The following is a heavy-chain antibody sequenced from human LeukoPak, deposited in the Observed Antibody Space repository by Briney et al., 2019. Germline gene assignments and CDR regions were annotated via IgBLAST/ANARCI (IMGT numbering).Heavy chain of an antibody. CDR1: GFTFSSYA. CDR3: AKDQYGGNPQYYFDY. Sequence: GGSLRLSCAASGFTFSSYAMSWVRQAPGRGLDWVSAISGSGGNTYYADSVKGRFTISRDNSKNTLYLQMNSLRAEDTAVYYCAKDQYGGNPQYYFDYWGQGTLVTVSS. V-gene: IGHV3-23*01. J-gene: IGHJ4*02. D-gene: IGHD4-23*01. CDR2: ISGSGGNT.